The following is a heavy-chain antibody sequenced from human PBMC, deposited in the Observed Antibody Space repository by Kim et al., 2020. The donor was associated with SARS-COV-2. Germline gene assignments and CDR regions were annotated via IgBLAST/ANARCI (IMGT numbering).Heavy chain of an antibody. CDR2: IYYSGST. J-gene: IGHJ5*02. CDR3: ARGERWLPNWFDP. V-gene: IGHV4-59*13. Sequence: SETLSLTCTVSGGSLLLSYFSWIRQPPGKGLEWIGYIYYSGSTNYNPSLKSRVTISVDTSKNQFSLKLSSVTAADTAVYYCARGERWLPNWFDPWGQGTLVTVSS. D-gene: IGHD5-12*01. CDR1: GGSLLLSY.